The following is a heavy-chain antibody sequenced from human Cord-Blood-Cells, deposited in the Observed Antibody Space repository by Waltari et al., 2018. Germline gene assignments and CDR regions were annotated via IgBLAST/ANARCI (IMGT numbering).Heavy chain of an antibody. CDR2: INHSGST. CDR1: GGSFSGYY. J-gene: IGHJ6*02. CDR3: ARLTMVQGVIYYYYYGMDV. V-gene: IGHV4-34*01. D-gene: IGHD3-10*01. Sequence: QVQLQQWGAGLLKPSETLSLTCAVYGGSFSGYYWSWIRQPPGKGLEWIGEINHSGSTNYNPSLKSRVTISVDTSKNQFSLKLSSVTAADTAVYYCARLTMVQGVIYYYYYGMDVWGQGTTVTVSS.